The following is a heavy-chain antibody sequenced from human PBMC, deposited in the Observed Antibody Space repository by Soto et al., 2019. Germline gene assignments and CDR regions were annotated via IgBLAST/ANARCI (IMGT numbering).Heavy chain of an antibody. V-gene: IGHV3-30-3*01. CDR3: ARVGLAPRPDYDILTGPPTY. J-gene: IGHJ4*02. D-gene: IGHD3-9*01. CDR1: GFTFSSYA. Sequence: PGGSLRLSCAASGFTFSSYAMHWVRQAPGKGLEWVAVISYDGSNKYYADSVKGRFTISRDNSKNTLYLQMNSLRAEDTAVYYCARVGLAPRPDYDILTGPPTYWGQGTLVTVSS. CDR2: ISYDGSNK.